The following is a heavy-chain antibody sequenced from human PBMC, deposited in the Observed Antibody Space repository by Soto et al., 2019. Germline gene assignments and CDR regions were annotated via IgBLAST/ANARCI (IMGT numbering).Heavy chain of an antibody. CDR1: GYAFTRHV. J-gene: IGHJ3*02. V-gene: IGHV1-8*01. CDR2: MNPNSGNT. D-gene: IGHD3-3*01. CDR3: TIFGVGRDAFDI. Sequence: PVKVSCKAFGYAFTRHVINWVLQAPGQGLEWMGWMNPNSGNTGYEKKFQGRVTMARNTSISTAYMELSSLRSEDTAVYYCTIFGVGRDAFDIWGQGTMVTVSS.